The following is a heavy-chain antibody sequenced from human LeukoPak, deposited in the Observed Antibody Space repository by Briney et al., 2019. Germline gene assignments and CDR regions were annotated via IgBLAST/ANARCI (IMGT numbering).Heavy chain of an antibody. D-gene: IGHD4-17*01. CDR1: GLTFSKYA. CDR3: AKDPNGDYIGAFDI. V-gene: IGHV3-23*01. Sequence: PGGSLRLSCAASGLTFSKYAMMWLRQAPGKGLEWVSAITGSGDWALYADSVKGRFTISRDNSKSTLYLQMSSLRAEDTAVYYCAKDPNGDYIGAFDIWGQGTMVTVSS. J-gene: IGHJ3*02. CDR2: ITGSGDWA.